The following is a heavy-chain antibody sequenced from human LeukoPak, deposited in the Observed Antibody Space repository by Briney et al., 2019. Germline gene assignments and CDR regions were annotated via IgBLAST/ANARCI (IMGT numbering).Heavy chain of an antibody. Sequence: ASVKVSCKASGYTFTNYAIQWVRQAPGQRLEWMGWINAGHGNTKYSLKFQGRVTITRGTSASTAYMELSSLRSEDTAVYYCARGAGFAEPLPEYWGQGTLLTVSS. J-gene: IGHJ4*02. CDR2: INAGHGNT. D-gene: IGHD1-14*01. CDR3: ARGAGFAEPLPEY. CDR1: GYTFTNYA. V-gene: IGHV1-3*01.